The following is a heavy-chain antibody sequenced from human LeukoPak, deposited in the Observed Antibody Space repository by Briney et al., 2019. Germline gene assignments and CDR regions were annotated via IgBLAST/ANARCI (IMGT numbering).Heavy chain of an antibody. V-gene: IGHV4-4*02. CDR2: IYHSGST. CDR3: AKGSDYYDSSGYFDY. J-gene: IGHJ4*02. CDR1: GGSISSSNW. Sequence: PSGTLSLTCAVSGGSISSSNWWSWVRQPPGKGLEWIGEIYHSGSTNYNPSLKSRVTISVDKSKNQFSLKLSSVTAADTAVYYCAKGSDYYDSSGYFDYWGQGTLVTVSS. D-gene: IGHD3-22*01.